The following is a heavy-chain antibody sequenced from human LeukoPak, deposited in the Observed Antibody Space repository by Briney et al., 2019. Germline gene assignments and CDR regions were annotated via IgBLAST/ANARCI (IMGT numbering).Heavy chain of an antibody. Sequence: PGGSLRLSCAASGFTVSSNYMSWVRQAPGKGLEWVSVIYSGGSTYYADSVKGRFTISRDNSKNTLYLQMNSLRAEDTAVYYCAKSRSGEVLGDFDYWGQGTLVTVSS. J-gene: IGHJ4*02. V-gene: IGHV3-53*05. CDR1: GFTVSSNY. CDR2: IYSGGST. CDR3: AKSRSGEVLGDFDY. D-gene: IGHD7-27*01.